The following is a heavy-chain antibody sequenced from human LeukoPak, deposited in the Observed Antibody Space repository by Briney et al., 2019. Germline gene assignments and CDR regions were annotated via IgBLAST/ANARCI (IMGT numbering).Heavy chain of an antibody. CDR2: ISGSGGSP. V-gene: IGHV3-23*01. D-gene: IGHD3-22*01. J-gene: IGHJ5*02. CDR3: ANSVEYYYDSRGYLPRWFDP. CDR1: GFTFSSYA. Sequence: QPGASLRLSCAASGFTFSSYAMSWVRQAPGKGLEWVSAISGSGGSPYYADSVKGRCTISRDNSKNTLYLQMNSLRADDTAVYYCANSVEYYYDSRGYLPRWFDPWGQGTLVTVSS.